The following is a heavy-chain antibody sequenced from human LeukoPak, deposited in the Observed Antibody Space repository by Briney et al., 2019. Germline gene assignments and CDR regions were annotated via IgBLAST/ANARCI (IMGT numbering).Heavy chain of an antibody. V-gene: IGHV3-30-3*01. CDR3: ARARSGFDY. J-gene: IGHJ4*02. D-gene: IGHD3-3*01. CDR2: ISYDGSNK. CDR1: GFTFSSYA. Sequence: GGSLRLSCAASGFTFSSYAMHWVRQAPGKGLERVAVISYDGSNKYYADSVKGRFTISRDNSKNTLYLQMNSLRAEDTAVYYCARARSGFDYWGQGTLVTVSS.